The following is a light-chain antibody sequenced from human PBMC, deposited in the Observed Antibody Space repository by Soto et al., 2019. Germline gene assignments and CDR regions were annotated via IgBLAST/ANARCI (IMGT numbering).Light chain of an antibody. V-gene: IGLV2-8*01. J-gene: IGLJ2*01. CDR3: SSHAGSINVV. Sequence: QSALTQPPSASGSPGQSVTISCTGTNSDFAGYNFVSWFQQHPGKAPRLIIYEVTKRPSGVPDRFSNSKSGNTASLTVSGLQAEDEADYYCSSHAGSINVVFGGGTKVTVL. CDR2: EVT. CDR1: NSDFAGYNF.